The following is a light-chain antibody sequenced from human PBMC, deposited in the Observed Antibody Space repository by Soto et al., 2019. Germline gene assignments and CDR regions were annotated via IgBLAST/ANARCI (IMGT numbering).Light chain of an antibody. CDR2: SNN. CDR3: AAWDDSLSNFV. Sequence: QSVLTQPSSASGTPGQRATISCPGSSSNIGSNHVYWYQQVPGTAPKLLIYSNNQRPSGVPDRFYGSKSGTAASLAISELRSEDEADYYCAAWDDSLSNFVFGTGTKVTVL. V-gene: IGLV1-47*02. CDR1: SSNIGSNH. J-gene: IGLJ1*01.